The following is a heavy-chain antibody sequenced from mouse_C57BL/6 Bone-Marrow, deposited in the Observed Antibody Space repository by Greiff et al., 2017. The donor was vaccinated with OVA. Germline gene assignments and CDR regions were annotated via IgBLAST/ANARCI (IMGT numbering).Heavy chain of an antibody. CDR1: GYAFTNYL. CDR3: ANGFDY. J-gene: IGHJ2*01. V-gene: IGHV1-54*01. CDR2: INPGSGGT. Sequence: QVQLQQSGAELVRPGTSVKVSCKASGYAFTNYLIEWVKQRPGQGLEWIGVINPGSGGTNYNEKFKGKATLTADKSSSTAYMQLSSLTSEDSAVYFCANGFDYWGQGTTLTVSS. D-gene: IGHD1-1*02.